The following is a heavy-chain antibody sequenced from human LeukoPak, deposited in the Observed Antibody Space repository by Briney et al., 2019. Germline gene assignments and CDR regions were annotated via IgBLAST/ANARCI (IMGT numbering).Heavy chain of an antibody. J-gene: IGHJ5*02. CDR1: GGSISSGGYS. CDR3: ARDIVVVPAAIFRFDP. V-gene: IGHV4-30-2*01. CDR2: IYHSGST. Sequence: SQTLSLTCAVSGGSISSGGYSWSWIRQPPGKGLEWIGYIYHSGSTYYNPSLKSRVTISVDTSKNQFSLKLSSVTAADTAVYYCARDIVVVPAAIFRFDPWGQGTLVTVSS. D-gene: IGHD2-2*02.